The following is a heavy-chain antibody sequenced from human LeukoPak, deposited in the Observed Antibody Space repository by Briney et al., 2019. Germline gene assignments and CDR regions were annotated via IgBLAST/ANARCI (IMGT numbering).Heavy chain of an antibody. J-gene: IGHJ6*03. CDR1: GYTFTGYY. D-gene: IGHD7-27*01. CDR2: INPNSGGT. Sequence: GASVRVSCKASGYTFTGYYMHWVRQAPGQGLEWMGRINPNSGGTNYAQKFQGRVTMTRDTSISTAYMELSRLRSDDTAVYYRARPYAGGTGGPGYYYYMDVWGKGTTVTVSS. CDR3: ARPYAGGTGGPGYYYYMDV. V-gene: IGHV1-2*06.